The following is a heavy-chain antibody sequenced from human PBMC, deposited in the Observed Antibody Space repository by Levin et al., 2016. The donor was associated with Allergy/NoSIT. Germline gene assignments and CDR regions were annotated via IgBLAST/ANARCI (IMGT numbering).Heavy chain of an antibody. CDR1: GFTFXIFW. J-gene: IGHJ4*02. V-gene: IGHV3-7*03. Sequence: LSLTCAASGFTFXIFWMNWVRQAPGKGLEWVANIKPGGSEEYYVDSVKGRFTISRDNAKNSLYLQMNSLRAEDTAVYYCARGRGLDYWGQGSLVTVSS. D-gene: IGHD3-22*01. CDR3: ARGRGLDY. CDR2: IKPGGSEE.